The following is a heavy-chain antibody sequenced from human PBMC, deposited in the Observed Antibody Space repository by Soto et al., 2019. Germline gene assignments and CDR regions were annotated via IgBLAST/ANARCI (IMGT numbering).Heavy chain of an antibody. CDR1: GFTFSSYG. V-gene: IGHV3-33*01. CDR3: GRDGGSSSRAGAFDI. D-gene: IGHD6-6*01. J-gene: IGHJ3*02. Sequence: QVQLVESGGGVVQPGRSLRLSCAASGFTFSSYGMHWVRQAPGKGLEWVAVIWYDGSNKYYADSVKGRFTISRDNSKNTLYLQMNSLRAEDTAVYYCGRDGGSSSRAGAFDIWGQGTMVTVSS. CDR2: IWYDGSNK.